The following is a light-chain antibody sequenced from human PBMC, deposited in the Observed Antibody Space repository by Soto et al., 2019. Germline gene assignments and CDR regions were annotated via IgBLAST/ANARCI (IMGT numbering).Light chain of an antibody. J-gene: IGKJ2*02. Sequence: DIQMTQSPFTLSAYVGDRIIITCRASQNIGSWLAWYQQKPGKAPKLLIYKASSLESGVPSRFSGSGSGTEFTLTISSLQPDDFATYYCQQYNSYCTFGQGTKLEIK. CDR1: QNIGSW. V-gene: IGKV1-5*03. CDR2: KAS. CDR3: QQYNSYCT.